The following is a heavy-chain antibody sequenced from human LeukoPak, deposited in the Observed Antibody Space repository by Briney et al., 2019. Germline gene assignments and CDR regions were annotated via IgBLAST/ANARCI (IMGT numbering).Heavy chain of an antibody. CDR1: GITFSSYW. CDR2: TNTDESST. J-gene: IGHJ3*02. CDR3: ATSTVTTLSSFDI. Sequence: GGSLRLSCAASGITFSSYWMHWVRQAPGKGLVWVSRTNTDESSTRYADSVKGRFTISRDNAKNTLYLQMNSLRAEDTAVYYCATSTVTTLSSFDIWGQGIMVTVSS. V-gene: IGHV3-74*01. D-gene: IGHD4-17*01.